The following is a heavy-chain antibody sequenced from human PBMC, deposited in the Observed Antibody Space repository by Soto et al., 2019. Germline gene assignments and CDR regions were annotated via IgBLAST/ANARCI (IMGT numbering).Heavy chain of an antibody. CDR2: INHSGST. D-gene: IGHD2-8*02. CDR1: GGSFSGYY. CDR3: ARDTITGRFDY. J-gene: IGHJ4*02. Sequence: QVQLQQWGAGLLKPSETLSLTCAVYGGSFSGYYWTWIRQPPGTGLEWIGEINHSGSTNYNPSLKSRVTISVDTSKNQFSLKLTSVTAAATTVYYCARDTITGRFDYWGQGTLVTVSS. V-gene: IGHV4-34*01.